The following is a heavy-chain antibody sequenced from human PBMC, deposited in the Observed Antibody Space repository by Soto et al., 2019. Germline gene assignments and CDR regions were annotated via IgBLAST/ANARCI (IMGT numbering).Heavy chain of an antibody. CDR2: IWHDGGNI. CDR1: GFTFSHYG. Sequence: QVQLVESGGGVVQPGRSLRLSCAASGFTFSHYGMFWVRQAPGKGLEWLAVIWHDGGNIFYEDSVKGRFTISRDNSKNTLHLLMNSLRAEDTAAYYCARVYGHTFGLGDYWGQGTLVTVSS. V-gene: IGHV3-33*01. CDR3: ARVYGHTFGLGDY. J-gene: IGHJ4*02. D-gene: IGHD2-8*01.